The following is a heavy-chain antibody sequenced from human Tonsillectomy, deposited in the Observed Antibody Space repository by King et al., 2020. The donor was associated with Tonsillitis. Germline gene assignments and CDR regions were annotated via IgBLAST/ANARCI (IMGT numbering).Heavy chain of an antibody. Sequence: VQLVESGGGLVKPGGSLRLSCAASGITFINAWMNWVRQAPGKGLEWVGRIKSKTDGGTTDYAAPVKGRFTISREDSKNTVYLQMNSLKSEDTAVYYCTTGADRYYYYDMDVWGQGTTVTVSS. V-gene: IGHV3-15*01. J-gene: IGHJ6*02. CDR3: TTGADRYYYYDMDV. CDR2: IKSKTDGGTT. CDR1: GITFINAW. D-gene: IGHD6-13*01.